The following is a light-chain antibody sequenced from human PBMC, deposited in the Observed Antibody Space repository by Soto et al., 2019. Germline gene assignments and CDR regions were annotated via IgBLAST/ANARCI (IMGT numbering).Light chain of an antibody. CDR1: QSLNTR. CDR2: DAS. J-gene: IGKJ1*01. CDR3: QQYRSYST. V-gene: IGKV1-5*01. Sequence: DIPLTQAPSTLSASVGDRVTLTFRASQSLNTRLAWYQQRPGKAPKLLIYDASTLESGVPSRFSGGGSGTEFTLTINNLQPDDLATYICQQYRSYSTFGRGTKVDI.